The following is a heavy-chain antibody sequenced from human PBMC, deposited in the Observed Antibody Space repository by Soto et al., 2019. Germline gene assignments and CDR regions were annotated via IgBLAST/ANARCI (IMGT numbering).Heavy chain of an antibody. J-gene: IGHJ4*02. CDR3: ARHHVRGRTVAGAAEF. V-gene: IGHV4-34*01. D-gene: IGHD6-13*01. Sequence: PSETLSLTCAVYGGSFSGYYWSWIRQPPGKGLEWIGEISHSGNTNYNPSLKSRVTISVDTSKNQLFLNLSSVTAADTAMYYCARHHVRGRTVAGAAEFWGQGTLVTVSS. CDR2: ISHSGNT. CDR1: GGSFSGYY.